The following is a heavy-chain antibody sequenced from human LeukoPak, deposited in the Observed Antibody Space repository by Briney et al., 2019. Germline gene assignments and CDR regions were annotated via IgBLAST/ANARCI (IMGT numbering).Heavy chain of an antibody. CDR3: ARDYPLGPSDY. CDR1: GYTFSSYS. Sequence: GGSLRLSCAASGYTFSSYSMNWVRQAPGKGLEWVSYISGSSSTIYYADSAKGRFTISRDNAKNSLYLQMNSLRAEDTAVYYCARDYPLGPSDYWGQGTLVTVSS. V-gene: IGHV3-48*04. CDR2: ISGSSSTI. J-gene: IGHJ4*02.